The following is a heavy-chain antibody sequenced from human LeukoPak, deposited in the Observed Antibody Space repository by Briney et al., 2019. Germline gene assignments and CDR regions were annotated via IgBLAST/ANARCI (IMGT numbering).Heavy chain of an antibody. V-gene: IGHV4-59*01. D-gene: IGHD3-9*01. J-gene: IGHJ4*02. CDR3: ARYYDILTGFDY. CDR2: IYYSGST. Sequence: SETLSLTCTVSGGSISSYYWSWIRQPPGKGLEWIGYIYYSGSTNYNPSLKSRVTISVDTSKNQFSLKLSSVTAADTAVYYCARYYDILTGFDYWGQGTLVTVSS. CDR1: GGSISSYY.